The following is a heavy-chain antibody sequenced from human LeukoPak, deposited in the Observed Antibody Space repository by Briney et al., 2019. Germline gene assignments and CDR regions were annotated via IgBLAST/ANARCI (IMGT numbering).Heavy chain of an antibody. D-gene: IGHD1-1*01. CDR3: AASSQLGSYNWFDP. CDR1: GASFSDRY. Sequence: SKTLSLTCAVYGASFSDRYWTWIRQPPGKGLEWIGEIDQSRSTKCNPSLKGRVTISLDTSKNQFSLDLTSVTAADTAIYYCAASSQLGSYNWFDPWGQGTPVTVSS. CDR2: IDQSRST. J-gene: IGHJ5*02. V-gene: IGHV4-34*01.